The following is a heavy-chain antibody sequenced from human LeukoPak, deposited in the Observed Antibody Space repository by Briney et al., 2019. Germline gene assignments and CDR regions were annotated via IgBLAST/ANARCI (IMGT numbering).Heavy chain of an antibody. J-gene: IGHJ4*02. Sequence: WVRQPPGKGLEWIGSIYYSGSTYYNPSLKSRVTISVDTSKNQFSLKLSSVTAADTAVYYCARGGVRYDYVWGSYRYAGPYFDYWGQGTLVTVSS. D-gene: IGHD3-16*02. CDR2: IYYSGST. CDR3: ARGGVRYDYVWGSYRYAGPYFDY. V-gene: IGHV4-39*01.